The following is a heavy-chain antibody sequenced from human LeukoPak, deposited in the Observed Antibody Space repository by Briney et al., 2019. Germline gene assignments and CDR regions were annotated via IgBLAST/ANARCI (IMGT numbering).Heavy chain of an antibody. V-gene: IGHV3-23*01. J-gene: IGHJ3*02. D-gene: IGHD4-17*01. CDR2: ISGSGGST. Sequence: GGSLRLSCAGSGFTFSSYAMSWVRQAPGKGLEWVSIISGSGGSTYHADSVKGRFTISRDNSKNTLYLQMNSLRAEDTAVYYCAKDRGATVTRISPDNAFDIWGQGTMVTVSS. CDR1: GFTFSSYA. CDR3: AKDRGATVTRISPDNAFDI.